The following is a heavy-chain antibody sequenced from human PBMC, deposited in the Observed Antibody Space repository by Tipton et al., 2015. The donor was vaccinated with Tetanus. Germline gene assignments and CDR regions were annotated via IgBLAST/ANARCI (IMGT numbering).Heavy chain of an antibody. CDR1: GYSFSDYY. CDR3: ARDRGDYIYYGMAV. Sequence: QLVQSGAEVKKPGDSVTVSCKASGYSFSDYYLHWVRQAPGQGLEWMGWIDPNSGGTVYAQKFQGRVTMTRDTSISTAYMELRSLRSDDTAVYYCARDRGDYIYYGMAVWGPGTTVTVS. V-gene: IGHV1-2*02. CDR2: IDPNSGGT. D-gene: IGHD3-22*01. J-gene: IGHJ6*02.